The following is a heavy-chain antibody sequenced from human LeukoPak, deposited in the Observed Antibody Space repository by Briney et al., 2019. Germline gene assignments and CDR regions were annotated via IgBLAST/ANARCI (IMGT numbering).Heavy chain of an antibody. CDR3: AKDATMVRGVIITSWFDP. J-gene: IGHJ5*02. CDR2: ISSSSSYI. Sequence: GGSLRLSCAASGFTFSSYSMNWVRQAPGKGLEWVSSISSSSSYIYYADSVKGRFTISRDNAKNSLYLQMNSLRAEDTALYYCAKDATMVRGVIITSWFDPWGQGTLVTVSS. V-gene: IGHV3-21*04. D-gene: IGHD3-10*01. CDR1: GFTFSSYS.